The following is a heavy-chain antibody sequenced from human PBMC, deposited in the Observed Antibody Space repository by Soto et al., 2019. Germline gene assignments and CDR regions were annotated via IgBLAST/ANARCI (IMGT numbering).Heavy chain of an antibody. Sequence: PSETLSLTCTVSDGSISSSNYHWGRIRQPPGKGLEWIGSMYYSGSTYYNPSLKSRVTISVDTSKNQFSLKLSSVTAADTAVYYCARPLPFLNDLGYGMDVWGQGTTVTVSS. CDR2: MYYSGST. CDR1: DGSISSSNYH. D-gene: IGHD3-3*01. V-gene: IGHV4-39*01. J-gene: IGHJ6*02. CDR3: ARPLPFLNDLGYGMDV.